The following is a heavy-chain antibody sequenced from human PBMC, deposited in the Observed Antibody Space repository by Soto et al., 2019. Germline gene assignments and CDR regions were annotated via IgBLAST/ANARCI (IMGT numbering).Heavy chain of an antibody. CDR3: SGLRRWVGATSDRAFDI. CDR1: GFTFSSYA. Sequence: EAQLLESGGDLVQPGGSLRLSCAASGFTFSSYAMSWVRQAPGKGLEWVSAISGSGGSTYYADSVKGRFTISRDNSKNTVFLQMNSLRADVTAVFYCSGLRRWVGATSDRAFDIWGQGTMVTVSS. V-gene: IGHV3-23*01. D-gene: IGHD1-26*01. J-gene: IGHJ3*02. CDR2: ISGSGGST.